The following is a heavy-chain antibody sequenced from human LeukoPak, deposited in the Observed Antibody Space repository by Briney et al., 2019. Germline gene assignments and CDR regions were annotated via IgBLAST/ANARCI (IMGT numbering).Heavy chain of an antibody. CDR2: IYTSGST. J-gene: IGHJ4*02. D-gene: IGHD3-22*01. CDR1: GGSISRGSYY. Sequence: PSQTLSLPRTVSGGSISRGSYYWSWIRQPAGKGLEWIGRIYTSGSTNYNPSLKSRGTISVDTSKNQFSLKLSSVTAADTAVYYCARGSSYDSSGYQYWGQGTLVTVSS. V-gene: IGHV4-61*02. CDR3: ARGSSYDSSGYQY.